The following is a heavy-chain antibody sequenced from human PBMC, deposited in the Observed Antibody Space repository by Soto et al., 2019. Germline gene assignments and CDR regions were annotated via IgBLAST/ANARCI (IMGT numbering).Heavy chain of an antibody. Sequence: GASVKVSCKASGYTFTSYDINWVRQATGQGLEWMGWMNPNSGNTGYAQKFQGRVTMTRNTSISTAYMELSSLRSEDTAVYYCARPYDYVWGSYRQRYYFDYWGQGTLVTVSS. V-gene: IGHV1-8*01. CDR3: ARPYDYVWGSYRQRYYFDY. CDR2: MNPNSGNT. J-gene: IGHJ4*02. D-gene: IGHD3-16*02. CDR1: GYTFTSYD.